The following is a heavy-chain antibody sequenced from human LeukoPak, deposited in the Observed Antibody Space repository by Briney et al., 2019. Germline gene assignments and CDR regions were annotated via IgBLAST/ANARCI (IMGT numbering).Heavy chain of an antibody. CDR3: AKGSRGSYHY. J-gene: IGHJ4*02. V-gene: IGHV3-23*01. CDR1: GFTFNSDA. CDR2: ITDSGVDT. D-gene: IGHD3-10*01. Sequence: GGSLRLSCAASGFTFNSDAMIWVRQAPEKGLEWVSSITDSGVDTYYADSVKGRFTISRDNSKNTLFLQMNSLRAEDTAVYYCAKGSRGSYHYWGQGTLVTVSS.